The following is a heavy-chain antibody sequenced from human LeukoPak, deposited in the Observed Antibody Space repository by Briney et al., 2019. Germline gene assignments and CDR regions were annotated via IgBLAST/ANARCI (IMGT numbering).Heavy chain of an antibody. CDR1: GVSFSGYY. D-gene: IGHD6-6*01. Sequence: SETLSLTCAVYGVSFSGYYRSWIRQPPGKGLEWIGEINHSGSTNYNPSLKSRVTISVDTSKNQFSLKLSSVTAADTAVYYCARGSSLNPYYFDYWGQGTLVTVSS. CDR2: INHSGST. V-gene: IGHV4-34*01. J-gene: IGHJ4*02. CDR3: ARGSSLNPYYFDY.